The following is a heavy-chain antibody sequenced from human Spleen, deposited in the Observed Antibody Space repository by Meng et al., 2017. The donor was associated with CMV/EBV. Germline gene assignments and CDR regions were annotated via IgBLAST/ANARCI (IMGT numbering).Heavy chain of an antibody. D-gene: IGHD1-14*01. CDR1: RSTVTGYC. J-gene: IGHJ5*02. V-gene: IGHV1-2*02. CDR3: ASHRTYNT. Sequence: SGKFSFQSSRSTVTGYCMHWGRQAPGQGLKWMEWINPNSGGTNYAQKFQGSVTMTRDTSISTAYMELSRLRSDDTAVYYCASHRTYNTWGQGTLVTSPQ. CDR2: INPNSGGT.